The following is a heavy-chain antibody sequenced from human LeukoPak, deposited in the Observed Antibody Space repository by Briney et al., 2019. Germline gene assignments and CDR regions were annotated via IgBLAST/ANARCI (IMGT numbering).Heavy chain of an antibody. D-gene: IGHD3-10*01. J-gene: IGHJ4*02. CDR1: GFTFSSYA. CDR3: ARDRSYYYGSGLFDY. CDR2: ISYDGSNK. Sequence: GRSLRLSCAASGFTFSSYAMHWVRQAPGKGLEWVAVISYDGSNKYYADSVKGRFTISRDNSKNTLYLQMNSLRAVDTAVYYCARDRSYYYGSGLFDYWGQGTLVTVSS. V-gene: IGHV3-30*04.